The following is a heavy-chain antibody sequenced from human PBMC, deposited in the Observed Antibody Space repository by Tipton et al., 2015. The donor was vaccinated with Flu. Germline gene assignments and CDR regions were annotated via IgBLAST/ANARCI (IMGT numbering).Heavy chain of an antibody. Sequence: TLSLTCAVSGYSINSGYFWGWIRQPPGKGLEWIGSKYLTGTTYNNPALKSRVTISEDPSKNQFSLKLSSVPAADTAVYYCARAHPTGSLGAVDIWGQGTVVTVSS. V-gene: IGHV4-38-2*01. CDR2: KYLTGTT. CDR3: ARAHPTGSLGAVDI. CDR1: GYSINSGYF. D-gene: IGHD3-10*01. J-gene: IGHJ3*02.